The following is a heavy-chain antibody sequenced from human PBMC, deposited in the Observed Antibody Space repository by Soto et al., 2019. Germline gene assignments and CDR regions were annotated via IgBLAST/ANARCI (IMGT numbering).Heavy chain of an antibody. D-gene: IGHD6-25*01. J-gene: IGHJ6*02. Sequence: NPSETLSLTCTVSGGSISSGDYYWSWIRQPPGKGLEWIGYIYYSGSTYYNPSLKSRVTISVDTSKNQFSLKLSSVTAADTAVYYCARDLKSDSSDYYYYYGMDVWGQGTTVTVSS. CDR1: GGSISSGDYY. V-gene: IGHV4-30-4*01. CDR3: ARDLKSDSSDYYYYYGMDV. CDR2: IYYSGST.